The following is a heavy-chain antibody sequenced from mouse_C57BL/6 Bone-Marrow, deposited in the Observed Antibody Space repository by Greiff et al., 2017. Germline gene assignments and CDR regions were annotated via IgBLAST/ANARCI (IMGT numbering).Heavy chain of an antibody. CDR1: GFNIKDDY. J-gene: IGHJ2*01. D-gene: IGHD2-2*01. CDR3: TTRGSYGCFDY. CDR2: IDPENGDT. Sequence: VQLKQSGAELVRPGASVKLSCTASGFNIKDDYMHWVKQRPEQGLEWIGWIDPENGDTEYASKFQGKATITAATSSNTAYLQLSSLTSEDTAVYYCTTRGSYGCFDYWGQGTTLTVSS. V-gene: IGHV14-4*01.